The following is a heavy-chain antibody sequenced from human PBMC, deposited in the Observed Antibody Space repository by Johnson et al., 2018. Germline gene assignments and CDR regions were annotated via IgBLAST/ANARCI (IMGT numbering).Heavy chain of an antibody. CDR3: AKDRTPWSGDSCYYYYMDG. D-gene: IGHD2-15*01. J-gene: IGHJ6*03. CDR1: GFTFDDYA. V-gene: IGHV3-9*01. CDR2: ISWNSGRI. Sequence: EVQLVESGGGLVQPGGSLRLSCAASGFTFDDYAMHWVRQAPGKGLEWVSGISWNSGRIGYADSVKGRFTISRDNAKNSLSLQMNSLRPEDTAFYYWAKDRTPWSGDSCYYYYMDGWGKGTPVTVSS.